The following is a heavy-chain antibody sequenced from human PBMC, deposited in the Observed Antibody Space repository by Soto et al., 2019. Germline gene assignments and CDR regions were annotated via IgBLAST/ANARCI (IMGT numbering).Heavy chain of an antibody. CDR3: VRRRSVGLPTTSVS. J-gene: IGHJ5*02. CDR1: GFTFSSYW. D-gene: IGHD2-2*01. CDR2: INEDGSDK. V-gene: IGHV3-7*01. Sequence: GGSLRLSCAASGFTFSSYWMNWVRQAPGKGLEWVTNINEDGSDKYYVDSVKGRFTISRDNAKNSLYLQMDSLRAEDTAVYYCVRRRSVGLPTTSVSWGQGTLVTVAS.